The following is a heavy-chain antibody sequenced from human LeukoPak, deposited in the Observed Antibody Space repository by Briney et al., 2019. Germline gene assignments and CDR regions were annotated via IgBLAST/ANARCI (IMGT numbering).Heavy chain of an antibody. CDR3: ARHGNLVVPANYYYMDV. D-gene: IGHD2-2*01. V-gene: IGHV4-59*08. Sequence: SETLSLTCTVSGGSISSYYWSWIRQPPGMGLEWIGYIYYSGSTNYNPSLKSRVTISVDTSKNQLSLKLSSVTAADTAVYYCARHGNLVVPANYYYMDVWGKGTTVTVSS. CDR2: IYYSGST. CDR1: GGSISSYY. J-gene: IGHJ6*03.